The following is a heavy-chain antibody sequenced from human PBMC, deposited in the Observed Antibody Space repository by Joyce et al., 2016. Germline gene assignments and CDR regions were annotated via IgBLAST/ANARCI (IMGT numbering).Heavy chain of an antibody. CDR2: IIPISGTP. V-gene: IGHV1-69*01. Sequence: QVQLVQSGAEVKKPGSSVKVSCKASGGTFNNYIINWVRQAPGQGLEWMGGIIPISGTPNAEQKFQGRLTIAADESTSTAYMELNSLKSEDTAVYYCETYYYDSSGYYLTYWGQGTLVTVSS. CDR3: ETYYYDSSGYYLTY. J-gene: IGHJ4*02. D-gene: IGHD3-22*01. CDR1: GGTFNNYI.